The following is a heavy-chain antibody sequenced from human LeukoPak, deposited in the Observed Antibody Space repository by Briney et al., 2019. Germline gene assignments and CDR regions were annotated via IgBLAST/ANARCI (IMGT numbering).Heavy chain of an antibody. D-gene: IGHD6-13*01. J-gene: IGHJ4*02. Sequence: GGSLRLSCAASGFTFSSYAMSWVRQAPGKGLEWVSAISGSGGSTYYADSVKGRFTISRDNSKNTLYLQMNSLRAEDTAVYYCAKRGGRQQRLVPGGLDYWGQGTLVTVSS. V-gene: IGHV3-23*01. CDR2: ISGSGGST. CDR3: AKRGGRQQRLVPGGLDY. CDR1: GFTFSSYA.